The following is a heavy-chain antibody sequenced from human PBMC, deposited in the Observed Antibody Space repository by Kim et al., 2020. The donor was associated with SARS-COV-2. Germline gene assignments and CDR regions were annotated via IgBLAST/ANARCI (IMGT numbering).Heavy chain of an antibody. CDR2: IYTSGST. J-gene: IGHJ5*02. D-gene: IGHD2-15*01. CDR3: ARCRVVAATNWFDP. V-gene: IGHV4-61*02. CDR1: GGSISSGSYY. Sequence: SETLSLTCTVSGGSISSGSYYWSWIRQPAGKGLEWIGRIYTSGSTNYNPSLKSRVTISVDTSKNQFSLKLSSVTAADTAVYYCARCRVVAATNWFDPWGQGTLVTVSS.